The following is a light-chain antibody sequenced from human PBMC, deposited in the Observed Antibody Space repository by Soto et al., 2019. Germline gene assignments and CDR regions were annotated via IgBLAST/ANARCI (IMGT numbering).Light chain of an antibody. J-gene: IGKJ1*01. CDR1: QSISGW. V-gene: IGKV1-5*01. CDR2: EAS. CDR3: QQYYSDWT. Sequence: DIKLTQSPSTLSASVGDRVTITCRASQSISGWLAWYQQKPGTAPKRLIYEASNLESGVPSRLSGSGSGTEFTLTIRSLQPDDFATYYCQQYYSDWTFGQGTKV.